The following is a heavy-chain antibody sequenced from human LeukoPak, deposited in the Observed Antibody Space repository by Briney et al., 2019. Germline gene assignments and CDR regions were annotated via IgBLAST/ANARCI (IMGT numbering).Heavy chain of an antibody. CDR1: GGSISTSSYF. Sequence: PSETLSLTCTVSGGSISTSSYFWGWIRQPPGKGLEWIGYIYYSGSTNYNPSLKSRVTISVDTSKNQFSLKLSSVTAADTAVYYCARSRAVDIPEGMDVWGQGTTVTVSS. J-gene: IGHJ6*02. CDR2: IYYSGST. CDR3: ARSRAVDIPEGMDV. D-gene: IGHD2-21*01. V-gene: IGHV4-61*05.